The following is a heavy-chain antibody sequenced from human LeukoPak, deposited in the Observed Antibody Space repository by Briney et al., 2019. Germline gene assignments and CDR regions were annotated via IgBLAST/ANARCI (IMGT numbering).Heavy chain of an antibody. CDR3: ARGDHYAPDPY. Sequence: SETLSLTCTVSGASISSNYWSWIRQPPGKGLEWIGCFYSSGTIHYNPSLKSRVTISVYTSKSKNQFSLKLTSVGAADTAVYYCARGDHYAPDPYWGQGTLVTVSS. J-gene: IGHJ4*02. V-gene: IGHV4-59*01. CDR2: FYSSGTI. D-gene: IGHD4-17*01. CDR1: GASISSNY.